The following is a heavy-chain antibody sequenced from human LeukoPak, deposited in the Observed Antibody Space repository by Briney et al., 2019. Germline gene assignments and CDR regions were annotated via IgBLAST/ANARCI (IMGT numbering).Heavy chain of an antibody. CDR3: ARDTIIAAAGTISYYYYYMDV. CDR2: ISHDGSNK. Sequence: GRSLRLSCAASGFTFSSYAMHWVRQAPGKGLEWVAVISHDGSNKYHADSVKGRFTISRDNSKNTLYLQMNSLRAEDTAVYYCARDTIIAAAGTISYYYYYMDVWGKGTTVTVSS. J-gene: IGHJ6*03. D-gene: IGHD6-13*01. V-gene: IGHV3-30*04. CDR1: GFTFSSYA.